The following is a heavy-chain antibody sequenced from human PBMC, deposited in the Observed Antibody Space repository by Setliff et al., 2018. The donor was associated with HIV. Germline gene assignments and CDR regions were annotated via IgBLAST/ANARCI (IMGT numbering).Heavy chain of an antibody. CDR2: TNHSGST. V-gene: IGHV4-34*01. J-gene: IGHJ5*02. D-gene: IGHD6-13*01. CDR3: AREIIAAAGQDWFDP. Sequence: SETLSLTCAVYGGSFSGYYWTWIRQVPGKGLEWIGETNHSGSTNYNPSLKSRVTISLDTSKNQFSLHLNSVTAADTAVYYCAREIIAAAGQDWFDPWGQGTLVTVSS. CDR1: GGSFSGYY.